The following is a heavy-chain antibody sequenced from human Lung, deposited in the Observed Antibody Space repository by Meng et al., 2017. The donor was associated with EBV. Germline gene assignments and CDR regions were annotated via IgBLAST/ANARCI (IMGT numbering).Heavy chain of an antibody. CDR3: ARVGAYCGGDCYHPR. J-gene: IGHJ4*02. CDR2: IYHSGST. Sequence: QGWGAGLWNPQATWSILCVCSGASLGSSYWWTWVRQPPEKGLEWIGEIYHSGSTNYNPSLKSRVTISVDESKNQFSLRLSSVTAADTAVYYCARVGAYCGGDCYHPRWGQGTLVTVSS. CDR1: GASLGSSYW. D-gene: IGHD2-21*02. V-gene: IGHV4-4*03.